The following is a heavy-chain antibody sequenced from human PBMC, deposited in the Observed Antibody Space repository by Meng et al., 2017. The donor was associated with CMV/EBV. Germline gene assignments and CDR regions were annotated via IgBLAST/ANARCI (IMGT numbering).Heavy chain of an antibody. D-gene: IGHD3-3*01. Sequence: ETLSLTCAASGFTVSSNYMSWVRQAPGKGLEWVSVIYSGGSTYYADSVKGRFTISRDNSKNTLYLQMNSLRAEDTAVYYCARDYEYYDFWSGYYTRGYYYYGMDVWGQGTTVTVSS. J-gene: IGHJ6*02. V-gene: IGHV3-53*05. CDR2: IYSGGST. CDR3: ARDYEYYDFWSGYYTRGYYYYGMDV. CDR1: GFTVSSNY.